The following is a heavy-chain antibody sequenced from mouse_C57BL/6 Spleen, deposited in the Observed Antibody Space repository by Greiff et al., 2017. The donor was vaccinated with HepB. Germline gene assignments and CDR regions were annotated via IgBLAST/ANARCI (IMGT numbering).Heavy chain of an antibody. J-gene: IGHJ4*01. CDR2: IDPETGGT. CDR3: NWDDAMDY. CDR1: GYTFTDYE. Sequence: QVQLKESGAELVRPGASVTLSCKASGYTFTDYEMHWVKQTPVHGLEWIGAIDPETGGTAYNQKFKGKAILTADKSSSTAYMELRSLTSADSAVYYCNWDDAMDYWGQGTSVTVSS. D-gene: IGHD4-1*01. V-gene: IGHV1-15*01.